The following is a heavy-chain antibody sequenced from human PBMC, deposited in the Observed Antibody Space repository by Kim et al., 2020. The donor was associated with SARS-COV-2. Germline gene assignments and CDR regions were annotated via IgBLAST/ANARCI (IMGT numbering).Heavy chain of an antibody. V-gene: IGHV1-24*01. J-gene: IGHJ4*02. Sequence: ASVKFSCKVSGYTLTELSMHWVRQTPGKGLEWMGSFDPQYGEKIYAQKFQGRVTMTEDTSTDTAYLELSSLGSEDTAVYYCATESFFGVVIYALYYWGQGTLVTVSS. CDR1: GYTLTELS. CDR2: FDPQYGEK. D-gene: IGHD3-3*01. CDR3: ATESFFGVVIYALYY.